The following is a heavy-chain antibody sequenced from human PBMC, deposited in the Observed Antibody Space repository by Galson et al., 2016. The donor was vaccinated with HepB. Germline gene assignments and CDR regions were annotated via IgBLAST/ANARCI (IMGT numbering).Heavy chain of an antibody. CDR2: VYHTGST. Sequence: TLSLTCTVSGGSISPYYWSWIRQTPGLGLQYIGYVYHTGSTHYNPSLKSRVTLSVDTSKNQFSLKLSSVTAADTAIYYCARVTIFGIIEGFDPWGQGILVTVSS. D-gene: IGHD3-3*02. J-gene: IGHJ5*02. CDR1: GGSISPYY. V-gene: IGHV4-59*01. CDR3: ARVTIFGIIEGFDP.